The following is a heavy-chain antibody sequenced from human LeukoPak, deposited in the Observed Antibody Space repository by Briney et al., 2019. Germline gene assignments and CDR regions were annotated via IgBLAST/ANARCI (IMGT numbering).Heavy chain of an antibody. CDR1: GFTFSDFP. D-gene: IGHD5-18*01. Sequence: GGSLRLSCAASGFTFSDFPMIWVRQAPGKGLEWVSTIFPSSVEIHYADSVKGRFTISRDNSRSTLSLQMDSLRAEDTATYYCATYRQIQVPFEFWGQGTLVTVSS. CDR2: IFPSSVEI. J-gene: IGHJ4*02. CDR3: ATYRQIQVPFEF. V-gene: IGHV3-23*01.